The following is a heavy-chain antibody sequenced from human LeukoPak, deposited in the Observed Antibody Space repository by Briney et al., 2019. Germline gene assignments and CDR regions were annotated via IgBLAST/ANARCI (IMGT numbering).Heavy chain of an antibody. CDR2: IYYSGST. D-gene: IGHD6-13*01. CDR1: GGSISSYY. Sequence: SETLSLTCTVSGGSISSYYWSWIRQPPGTELEWIGYIYYSGSTNYNPSLNSRVTISVDTSKNQFSLKLSSVTAADTAVYYCAIFSIAAAGTSNLIDYWGQGTLVTVSS. J-gene: IGHJ4*02. V-gene: IGHV4-59*01. CDR3: AIFSIAAAGTSNLIDY.